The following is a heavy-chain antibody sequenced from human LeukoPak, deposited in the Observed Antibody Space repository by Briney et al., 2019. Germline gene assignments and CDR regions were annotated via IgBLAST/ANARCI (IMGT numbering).Heavy chain of an antibody. D-gene: IGHD3-3*01. CDR2: IVVGSGNT. CDR3: AARGYDFWSGVGPLRFDP. CDR1: GFTFTSSA. Sequence: SVKVSXKASGFTFTSSAMQWVRQARGQRLEWIGWIVVGSGNTNYAQKFKERVTITRDMSTSTAYMELSSLRSEDTAVYYCAARGYDFWSGVGPLRFDPWGQGPLVTVSS. J-gene: IGHJ5*02. V-gene: IGHV1-58*02.